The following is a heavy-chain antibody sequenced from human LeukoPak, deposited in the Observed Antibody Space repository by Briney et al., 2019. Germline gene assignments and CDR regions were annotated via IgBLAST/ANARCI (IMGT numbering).Heavy chain of an antibody. J-gene: IGHJ4*02. CDR2: IKQDGSEK. CDR3: ARDYYSRFDY. D-gene: IGHD3-22*01. CDR1: GVTFSSYW. V-gene: IGHV3-7*01. Sequence: GGSLRLSCAASGVTFSSYWMSWVRQAPGKGLEWVANIKQDGSEKYYVDSVKGRFTISRDNAKNSLYPQMNSLRAEDTAVYYCARDYYSRFDYWGQGTLVTVSS.